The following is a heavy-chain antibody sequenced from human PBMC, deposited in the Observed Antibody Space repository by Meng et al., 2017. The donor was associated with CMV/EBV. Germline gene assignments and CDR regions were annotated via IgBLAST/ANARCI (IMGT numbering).Heavy chain of an antibody. D-gene: IGHD2-2*01. CDR2: ISSSGSTI. CDR3: ARDAREDIVVVPAAAPPDDAFDI. J-gene: IGHJ3*02. V-gene: IGHV3-48*03. CDR1: GFTFSSYE. Sequence: GESLKISCAASGFTFSSYEMNWVRQAPGKGLEWVSYISSSGSTIYYADSVKGRFTISRDNAKNSLYLQMNSLRAEDTAVYYCARDAREDIVVVPAAAPPDDAFDIWGQGTMVTVSS.